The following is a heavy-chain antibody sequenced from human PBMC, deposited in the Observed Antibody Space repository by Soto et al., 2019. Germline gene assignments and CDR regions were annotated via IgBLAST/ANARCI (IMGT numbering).Heavy chain of an antibody. CDR1: GFTFSSYG. Sequence: QVQLVESGGGVVEPGRSLRLSCAASGFTFSSYGMHWVRQAPGKGLEWVAVIWYDGSNKYYADSVKGRFTISRDNSKNTLYLQMNSLRAEDTAVYYCARGEGYSYGRNELDYWGQGTLVTVSS. V-gene: IGHV3-33*01. D-gene: IGHD5-18*01. CDR3: ARGEGYSYGRNELDY. CDR2: IWYDGSNK. J-gene: IGHJ4*02.